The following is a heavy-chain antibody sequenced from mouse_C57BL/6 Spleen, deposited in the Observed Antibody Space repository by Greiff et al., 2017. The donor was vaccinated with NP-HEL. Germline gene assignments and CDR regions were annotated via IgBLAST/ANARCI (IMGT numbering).Heavy chain of an antibody. V-gene: IGHV1-19*01. CDR3: ARRGNDYSGYLDV. D-gene: IGHD2-4*01. Sequence: EVQLQQSGPVLVKPGASVKMSCKASGYTFTDYYMNWVKQSHGKSLEWIGVINPYNGGTSYNQKFKGKATLTVDKSSSTAYMELKRLRCEDSAVYYCARRGNDYSGYLDVWGTGTTVTVSS. J-gene: IGHJ1*03. CDR1: GYTFTDYY. CDR2: INPYNGGT.